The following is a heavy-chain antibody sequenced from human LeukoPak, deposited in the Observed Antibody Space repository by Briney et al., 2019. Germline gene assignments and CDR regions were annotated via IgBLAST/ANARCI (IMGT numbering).Heavy chain of an antibody. J-gene: IGHJ4*02. D-gene: IGHD3-22*01. V-gene: IGHV3-7*01. Sequence: GGSLRLSCAASGFTFSRYWMTWVRQAPGKGLEWVANIKEDGSEKYHVDSVKGRFTISRDNAKNSLYLQMNRLRAEDTAVYYCARDPGFGYYDSSGYFDYWGQGTLVTVSS. CDR3: ARDPGFGYYDSSGYFDY. CDR1: GFTFSRYW. CDR2: IKEDGSEK.